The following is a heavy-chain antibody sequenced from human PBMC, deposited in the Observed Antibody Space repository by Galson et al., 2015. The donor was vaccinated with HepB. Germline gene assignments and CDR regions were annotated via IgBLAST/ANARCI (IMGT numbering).Heavy chain of an antibody. CDR1: GYTFTSYG. CDR3: ARDVVQLERRSYYYYYYYMDV. V-gene: IGHV1-18*01. Sequence: SVKVSCKASGYTFTSYGISWVRQAPGQGLEWMGWISAYNGNTNYAQKLQGRVTMTTDTSTSTAYMELRSLRSDDTAVYYCARDVVQLERRSYYYYYYYMDVWGKGTTVTVSS. CDR2: ISAYNGNT. D-gene: IGHD1-1*01. J-gene: IGHJ6*03.